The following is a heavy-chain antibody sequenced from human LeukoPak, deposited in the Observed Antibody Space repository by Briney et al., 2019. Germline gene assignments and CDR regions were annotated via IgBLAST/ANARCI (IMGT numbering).Heavy chain of an antibody. Sequence: GGSLRLSCSASEFTFGTYAMFWVRQAPGEGLEYVSAISSNGRDTYYAASVRGRFSISRVNSNNTLYLQMSSLRPEDTAMYYCARLAAAGHSDFWGQGALVAVSS. CDR3: ARLAAAGHSDF. V-gene: IGHV3-64D*08. CDR2: ISSNGRDT. D-gene: IGHD6-13*01. CDR1: EFTFGTYA. J-gene: IGHJ4*02.